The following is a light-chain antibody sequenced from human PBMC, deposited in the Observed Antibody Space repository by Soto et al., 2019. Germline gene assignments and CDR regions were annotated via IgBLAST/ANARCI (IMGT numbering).Light chain of an antibody. Sequence: AIRMTQSPSSFSASTGDRVTITCRGSQGISSYLAWYQQKPGKAPKLLIYAASTLQSVVPSRFSGSGSATDFTLTNSCLQSEDFATYYCKQYYSYPITFRQGTRLEIK. J-gene: IGKJ5*01. CDR1: QGISSY. CDR3: KQYYSYPIT. V-gene: IGKV1-8*01. CDR2: AAS.